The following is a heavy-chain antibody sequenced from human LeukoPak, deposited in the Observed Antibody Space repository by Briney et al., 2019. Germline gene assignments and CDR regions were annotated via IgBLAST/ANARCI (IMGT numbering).Heavy chain of an antibody. J-gene: IGHJ4*02. CDR2: IIPIFGTA. CDR1: GGTFSSYA. V-gene: IGHV1-69*01. Sequence: SVKVSCKASGGTFSSYAISWVRQAPGQGLEWMGGIIPIFGTANYAQKFQGRVTITADESTSTAYMELSSLRSEDTAVYYCARSLYSGYDVFLGYWGQGTLATVSS. D-gene: IGHD5-12*01. CDR3: ARSLYSGYDVFLGY.